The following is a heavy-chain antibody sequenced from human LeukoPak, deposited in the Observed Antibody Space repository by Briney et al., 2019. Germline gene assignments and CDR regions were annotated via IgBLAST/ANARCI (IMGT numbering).Heavy chain of an antibody. CDR1: GFTFSTFA. V-gene: IGHV3-23*01. CDR2: IFPSGGEI. J-gene: IGHJ4*02. CDR3: AKVSESNYDILTGYYTPYYFDY. D-gene: IGHD3-9*01. Sequence: PGGSLRLSCAASGFTFSTFAMIWVRQPPGKGLEWVSSIFPSGGEIHYADSVRGRFTIFRDNSKSTLYLQMNSLRADDTAVYYCAKVSESNYDILTGYYTPYYFDYWGQGTLVTVSS.